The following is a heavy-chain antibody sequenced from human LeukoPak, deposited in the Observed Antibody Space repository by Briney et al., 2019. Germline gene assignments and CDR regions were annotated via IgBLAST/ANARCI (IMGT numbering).Heavy chain of an antibody. Sequence: GGSLRLSCAASGFTFSSYEMNWVRQAPGKGLEWVSYISSSGSTIYYADSVKGRFTISRDNAKNSLYLQMNSLRAEDTAVYYCARDRDYVWGSYRSDAFDIWGQGTMVTVSS. J-gene: IGHJ3*02. V-gene: IGHV3-48*03. CDR2: ISSSGSTI. CDR1: GFTFSSYE. D-gene: IGHD3-16*02. CDR3: ARDRDYVWGSYRSDAFDI.